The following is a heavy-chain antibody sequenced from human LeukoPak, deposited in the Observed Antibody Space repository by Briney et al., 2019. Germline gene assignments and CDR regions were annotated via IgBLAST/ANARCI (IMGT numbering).Heavy chain of an antibody. CDR1: GGSISSYY. J-gene: IGHJ3*02. CDR3: ARSQWLVNAFDI. Sequence: PSETLSLTCTVSGGSISSYYWSWIRQPPGKGLEWIGSFFLKGSTYYNPSLKSRVTISVDTSKNQFSLTLSSVTAADTAVYYCARSQWLVNAFDIWGQGTMVTVSS. V-gene: IGHV4-59*08. D-gene: IGHD6-19*01. CDR2: FFLKGST.